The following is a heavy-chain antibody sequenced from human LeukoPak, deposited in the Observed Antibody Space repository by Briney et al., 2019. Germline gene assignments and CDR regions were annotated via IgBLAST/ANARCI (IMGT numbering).Heavy chain of an antibody. CDR2: INPNSGGT. Sequence: ASVKVSCKASGYTFTGYYMHWVRQAPGQGLEWMGWINPNSGGTNYAQKFQGRVTMTRDTSISTACMELSRLRSDDTAVYYCARDRDTAMLDYYFDYWGQGTLVTVS. D-gene: IGHD5-18*01. V-gene: IGHV1-2*02. CDR1: GYTFTGYY. J-gene: IGHJ4*02. CDR3: ARDRDTAMLDYYFDY.